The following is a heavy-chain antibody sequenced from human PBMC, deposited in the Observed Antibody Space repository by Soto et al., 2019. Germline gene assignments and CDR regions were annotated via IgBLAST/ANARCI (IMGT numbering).Heavy chain of an antibody. Sequence: SETLSLTCAVYVGSFSGYYWSWIRQPPGKGLEWIGEINHSGSTNYNPSLKSRVTISVDTSKNQFSLKLSSVTAADTAVYYCARGGPPYCSGGSCYSRANWFDPWGQGTLVTVPS. CDR3: ARGGPPYCSGGSCYSRANWFDP. CDR2: INHSGST. J-gene: IGHJ5*02. CDR1: VGSFSGYY. V-gene: IGHV4-34*01. D-gene: IGHD2-15*01.